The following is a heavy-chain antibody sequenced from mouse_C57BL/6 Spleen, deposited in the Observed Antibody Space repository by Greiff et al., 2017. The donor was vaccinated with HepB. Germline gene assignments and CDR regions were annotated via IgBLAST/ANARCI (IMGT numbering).Heavy chain of an antibody. V-gene: IGHV1-82*01. J-gene: IGHJ4*01. CDR1: GYAFSSSW. CDR3: ARRGSSYGRYYAMDY. CDR2: IYPGDGDT. Sequence: QVQLKESGPELVKPGASVKISCKASGYAFSSSWMNWVKQRPGKGLEWIGRIYPGDGDTNYNGKFKGKATLTADKSSSTAYMQLSSLTSEDSAVYFCARRGSSYGRYYAMDYWGQGTSVTVSS. D-gene: IGHD1-1*01.